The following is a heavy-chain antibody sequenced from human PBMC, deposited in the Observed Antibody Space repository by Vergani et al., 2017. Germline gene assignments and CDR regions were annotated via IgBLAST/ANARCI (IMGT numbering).Heavy chain of an antibody. J-gene: IGHJ5*02. D-gene: IGHD1-14*01. Sequence: QVQLVQSGAEVKKPGASVKVSCKASGYTFTGYYMHWVRQAPGQGLEWMGWINPNSGNTGYAQKFQGRVTMTRNTSIRTAYMELSSMRSEDTAVYYCARGRGKKYNWFDPWGQGTLVTVSS. CDR3: ARGRGKKYNWFDP. CDR1: GYTFTGYY. V-gene: IGHV1-8*02. CDR2: INPNSGNT.